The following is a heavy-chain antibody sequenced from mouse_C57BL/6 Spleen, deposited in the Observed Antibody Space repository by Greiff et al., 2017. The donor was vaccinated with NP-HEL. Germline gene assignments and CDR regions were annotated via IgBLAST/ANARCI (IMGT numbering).Heavy chain of an antibody. Sequence: VQLQQSGAELMKPGASVKLSCKATGYTFTGYWIEWVKQRPGHGLEWIGEILPGSGSTNYIEKFKGKATFTADTSSNTAYMQLSSLTTEDSAIYYCAHNYEGVYYYARDYWGQGTSVTVSS. V-gene: IGHV1-9*01. D-gene: IGHD1-2*01. CDR2: ILPGSGST. CDR1: GYTFTGYW. CDR3: AHNYEGVYYYARDY. J-gene: IGHJ4*01.